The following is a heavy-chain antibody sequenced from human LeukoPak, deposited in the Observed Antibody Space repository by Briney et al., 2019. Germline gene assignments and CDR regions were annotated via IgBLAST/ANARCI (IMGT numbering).Heavy chain of an antibody. J-gene: IGHJ4*02. V-gene: IGHV4-59*08. CDR3: ARHAAFAEYQSHLTHFDY. CDR2: IYHSGST. Sequence: PSGTLSLTCTVSGGSISSYYWSWIRQPPGKRLEWIGYIYHSGSTNYNSSLKSRVTISVDTSKNQFSLKLSSVTAADTAVYYCARHAAFAEYQSHLTHFDYWGQGTLVTVSS. D-gene: IGHD2-2*01. CDR1: GGSISSYY.